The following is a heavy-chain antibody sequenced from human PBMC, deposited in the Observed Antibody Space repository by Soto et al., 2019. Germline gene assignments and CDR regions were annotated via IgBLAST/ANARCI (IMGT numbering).Heavy chain of an antibody. J-gene: IGHJ6*02. V-gene: IGHV3-30*18. Sequence: LRLSCAASGFTCSAYAMHWVRQAPGKGLNRVALRLYDGTNEHYAPSVNARFPISRDNSKNTLFLQIHSLSAEDKAVYYCAKYLHHSSRYCFTVRLNDMDVWAQGPTVTLSS. CDR1: GFTCSAYA. D-gene: IGHD3-22*01. CDR3: AKYLHHSSRYCFTVRLNDMDV. CDR2: RLYDGTNE.